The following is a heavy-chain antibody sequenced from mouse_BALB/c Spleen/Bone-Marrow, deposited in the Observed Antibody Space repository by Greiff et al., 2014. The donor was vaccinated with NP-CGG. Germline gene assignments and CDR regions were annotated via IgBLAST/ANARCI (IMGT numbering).Heavy chain of an antibody. CDR3: TRSIYDYDNAMDC. J-gene: IGHJ4*01. CDR2: INPSNGGT. Sequence: QVQLQQSGAELVKPGASVKLSCKASGYTFTSYYMYWVKQRPGQGLEWIGEINPSNGGTNFNEKFKIKATLTVDKSSSTAYMQLSSLTSEDSAVYYCTRSIYDYDNAMDCWGQGTSVTVSS. D-gene: IGHD2-4*01. CDR1: GYTFTSYY. V-gene: IGHV1S81*02.